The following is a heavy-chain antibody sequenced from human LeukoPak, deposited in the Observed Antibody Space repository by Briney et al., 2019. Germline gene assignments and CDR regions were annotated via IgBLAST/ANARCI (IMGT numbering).Heavy chain of an antibody. J-gene: IGHJ4*02. V-gene: IGHV4-61*02. Sequence: SQTLYLTCTVSGGSISSENNYWTWLRQPAGKGLEWFGRISPSGSTKFNASLKSRVTMSLDTSKNQFSLKLSSVTAADTAMYYCTRDGGNARTPSLFDYWGQGTLVTVSS. CDR3: TRDGGNARTPSLFDY. CDR1: GGSISSENNY. D-gene: IGHD2-8*01. CDR2: ISPSGST.